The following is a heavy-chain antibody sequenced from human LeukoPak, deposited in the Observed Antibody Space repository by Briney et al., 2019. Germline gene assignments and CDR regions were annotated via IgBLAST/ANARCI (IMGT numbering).Heavy chain of an antibody. CDR3: VRGSSGTVVRGVSWAWFDP. V-gene: IGHV3-7*05. J-gene: IGHJ5*02. Sequence: GGSLRLSCAASGFTFSIYWMTWVRQAPGKGLEWVANIEQDGSEKSYVDSAKGRFTISRDNAKNSLYLQMNSLRAEDTAVYYCVRGSSGTVVRGVSWAWFDPWGQGTLVTVSS. D-gene: IGHD3-10*01. CDR2: IEQDGSEK. CDR1: GFTFSIYW.